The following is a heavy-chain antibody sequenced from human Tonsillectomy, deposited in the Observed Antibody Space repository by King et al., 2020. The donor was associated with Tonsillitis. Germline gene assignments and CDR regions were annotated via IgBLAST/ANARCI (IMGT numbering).Heavy chain of an antibody. D-gene: IGHD3-3*01. CDR2: ISYDGSNK. CDR1: GFTFSSYG. J-gene: IGHJ3*02. V-gene: IGHV3-33*05. CDR3: ATDVEGFDI. Sequence: QVQLVESGGGVVQPGRSLRLSCAASGFTFSSYGMHWVRQAPGKGLEWVAVISYDGSNKYYADSVKGRFTISRDNSKNKLYLQMNSMRAEDTAVYYCATDVEGFDIWGQGTMVTVSA.